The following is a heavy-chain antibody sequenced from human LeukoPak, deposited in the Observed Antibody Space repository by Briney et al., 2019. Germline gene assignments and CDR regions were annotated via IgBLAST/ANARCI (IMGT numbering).Heavy chain of an antibody. V-gene: IGHV4-30-4*01. CDR3: AREQAVAGIAEAFDI. CDR2: IYYSGST. D-gene: IGHD6-19*01. CDR1: GGSISSGDYY. Sequence: PSGTLSLTCTVSGGSISSGDYYWSWIRQPPGKGLEWIGYIYYSGSTYYNPSLKSRVTISVDTSKNQFSLKLSSVTAADTAVYYCAREQAVAGIAEAFDIWGQGTMVTVSS. J-gene: IGHJ3*02.